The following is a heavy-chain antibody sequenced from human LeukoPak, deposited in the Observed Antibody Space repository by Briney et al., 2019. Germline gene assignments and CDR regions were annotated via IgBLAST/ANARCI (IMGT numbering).Heavy chain of an antibody. V-gene: IGHV4-38-2*02. J-gene: IGHJ4*02. CDR3: ARRSWFGELGVDY. CDR1: GYSISSGYY. Sequence: PSETLSLTCTVSGYSISSGYYWGWIRQPPGKGLEWIGEIYHSGSTNYNPSLKSRVTISVDKSKNQFSLKLSSVTAADTAVYYCARRSWFGELGVDYWGQGTLVTVSS. D-gene: IGHD3-10*01. CDR2: IYHSGST.